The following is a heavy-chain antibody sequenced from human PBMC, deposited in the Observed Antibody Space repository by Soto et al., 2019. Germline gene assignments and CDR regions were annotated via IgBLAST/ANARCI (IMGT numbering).Heavy chain of an antibody. Sequence: ASVKVSCKASGYTFTSYGISWVRQAPGQGLEWMGWISAYNGNTNYAQKLQGRVTITRDTSASTAYMELSGLRSEDTAVYYCARGAPPDYWGLGTLVTVSS. CDR3: ARGAPPDY. D-gene: IGHD3-10*01. CDR2: ISAYNGNT. J-gene: IGHJ4*02. V-gene: IGHV1-18*01. CDR1: GYTFTSYG.